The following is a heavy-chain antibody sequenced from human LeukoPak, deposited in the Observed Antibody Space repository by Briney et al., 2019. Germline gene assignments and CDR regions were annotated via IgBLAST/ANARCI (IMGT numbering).Heavy chain of an antibody. J-gene: IGHJ5*02. CDR1: GFTFSSYA. CDR2: ISYDGSNK. V-gene: IGHV3-30-3*01. D-gene: IGHD3-3*01. Sequence: GGSLRLSCAASGFTFSSYAMHWVRQAPGKGLEWVAVISYDGSNKYYADSVKGRFTISRDNSKNTLYLQMNSLRAEDTAVYYCARDYYDFWSGRFDPWGQGTLVTVSS. CDR3: ARDYYDFWSGRFDP.